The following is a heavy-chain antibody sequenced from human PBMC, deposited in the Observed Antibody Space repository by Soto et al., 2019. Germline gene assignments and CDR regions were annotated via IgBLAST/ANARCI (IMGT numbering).Heavy chain of an antibody. Sequence: ASVKVSCQASGYTFTSFGISWVRQAPGRGLEWVGWISAYNGHTNYAQKLRCRVTMTTDASTSTVYMDLTNLRSDDTAVYYCERDLSGWYPTWFDPSGQGTLVTVSS. CDR1: GYTFTSFG. CDR2: ISAYNGHT. V-gene: IGHV1-18*01. CDR3: ERDLSGWYPTWFDP. J-gene: IGHJ5*02. D-gene: IGHD6-13*01.